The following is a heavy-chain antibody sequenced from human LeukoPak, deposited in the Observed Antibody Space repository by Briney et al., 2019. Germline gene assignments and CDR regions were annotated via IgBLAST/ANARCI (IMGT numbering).Heavy chain of an antibody. Sequence: SETLSLTCAVHGGSFSGYYWSWIRQPPGKGLEWIGEINHSGSTNYNPSLKSRVTISVDTSRNQFSLKLSSVTAADTAVYYCARAGGQWPAAYYYGMDVWGQGTTVTVSS. D-gene: IGHD6-19*01. CDR3: ARAGGQWPAAYYYGMDV. CDR1: GGSFSGYY. V-gene: IGHV4-34*01. J-gene: IGHJ6*02. CDR2: INHSGST.